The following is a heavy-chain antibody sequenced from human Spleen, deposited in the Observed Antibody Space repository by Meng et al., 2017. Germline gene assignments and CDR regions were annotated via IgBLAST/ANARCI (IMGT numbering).Heavy chain of an antibody. CDR1: GYNFPDYY. D-gene: IGHD6-13*01. J-gene: IGHJ4*02. CDR2: IDPKNGDT. CDR3: ARDEDISAAGKLFGDY. Sequence: QVELVQFVAEVKKPGASVKVSCKPSGYNFPDYYIHWVRQATGQGLEWMGRIDPKNGDTHYAQKFQGRVTMTGDTSISTAYMDLSGLRSDDTAVYYCARDEDISAAGKLFGDYWGQGTLVTVSS. V-gene: IGHV1-2*06.